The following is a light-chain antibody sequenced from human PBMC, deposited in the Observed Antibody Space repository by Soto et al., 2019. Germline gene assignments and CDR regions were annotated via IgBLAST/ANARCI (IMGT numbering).Light chain of an antibody. CDR1: SSNIGSNY. V-gene: IGLV1-47*01. J-gene: IGLJ1*01. CDR2: RNN. Sequence: HSVLTQPPSASGNPGQRVTISCSGSSSNIGSNYVYWYQQLPGTAPKLLIYRNNQRPSGVPDRFSGSKSGTSASLAISGLRSEDEADYYCAAWDDSLSVLYVFGTGTKVTVL. CDR3: AAWDDSLSVLYV.